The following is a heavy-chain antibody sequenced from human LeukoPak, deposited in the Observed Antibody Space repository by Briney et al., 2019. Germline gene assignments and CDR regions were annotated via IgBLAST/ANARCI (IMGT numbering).Heavy chain of an antibody. CDR2: ISSSASTA. J-gene: IGHJ4*02. Sequence: PGGSLRLSCAASGFTFSDYYTTWIRQAPGKGLEWVSYISSSASTAYYADSVKGRFTISRDNARNSLYLQMNSLRAEDTAVYYCARDRGSSYFDYWGQGTLVTVSS. CDR1: GFTFSDYY. V-gene: IGHV3-11*01. D-gene: IGHD6-6*01. CDR3: ARDRGSSYFDY.